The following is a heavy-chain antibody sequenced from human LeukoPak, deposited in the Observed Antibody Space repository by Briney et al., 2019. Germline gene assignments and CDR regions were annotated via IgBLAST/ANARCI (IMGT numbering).Heavy chain of an antibody. CDR1: GGSISSGSYY. J-gene: IGHJ4*02. D-gene: IGHD6-13*01. CDR3: ARRTAARLGGFDY. Sequence: SETLSLTCTVSGGSISSGSYYWSWIRQPAGKGLEWIGRIYTSGSTNYNPSLKSRVTISVDTSKNQFSLKLSSVTAADTAVYYCARRTAARLGGFDYWGQGTLVTVSS. CDR2: IYTSGST. V-gene: IGHV4-61*02.